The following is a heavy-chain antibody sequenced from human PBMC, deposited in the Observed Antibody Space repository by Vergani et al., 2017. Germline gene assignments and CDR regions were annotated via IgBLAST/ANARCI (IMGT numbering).Heavy chain of an antibody. V-gene: IGHV4-30-4*07. Sequence: QVQLQESGPGLVKPSETLSLTCTVSGDAISRDTYSWNWVRQPPGKPLEWIGSVYYSGTTYYNPSLGGRVTMSIDKSKNHFSLTLTSVTAADSAFYFCARGQTGYSRDWSTYFFYMDVWGKGP. CDR1: GDAISRDTYS. CDR3: ARGQTGYSRDWSTYFFYMDV. D-gene: IGHD3/OR15-3a*01. J-gene: IGHJ6*03. CDR2: VYYSGTT.